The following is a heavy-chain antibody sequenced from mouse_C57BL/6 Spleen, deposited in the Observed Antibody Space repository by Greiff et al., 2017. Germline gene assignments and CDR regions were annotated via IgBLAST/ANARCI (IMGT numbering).Heavy chain of an antibody. Sequence: VQLQQSGPELVKPGASVKISCKASGYTFTDYYMNWVKQSHGKSLEWIGDINPNNGGTSYNQKFKGKATLTVDKSSSTAYMELRSLTSEDSAVYYCARHYRGMDYWGQGTSVTVSS. V-gene: IGHV1-26*01. CDR3: ARHYRGMDY. CDR1: GYTFTDYY. J-gene: IGHJ4*01. D-gene: IGHD2-12*01. CDR2: INPNNGGT.